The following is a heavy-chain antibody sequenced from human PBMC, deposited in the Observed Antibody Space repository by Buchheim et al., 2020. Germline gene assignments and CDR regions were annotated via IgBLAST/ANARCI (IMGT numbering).Heavy chain of an antibody. D-gene: IGHD3-3*01. J-gene: IGHJ6*02. CDR3: ARTGRFLEWLPPSYGMDV. CDR1: GGSFSGYY. V-gene: IGHV4-34*01. CDR2: INHSGST. Sequence: QVQLQQWGAGLLKPSETLSLTCAVYGGSFSGYYWSGIRQPPGKGLEWIGEINHSGSTNYNPSLKSRVTISVDTSKNQLSLKLSSVTAADTAVYYCARTGRFLEWLPPSYGMDVWGQGTT.